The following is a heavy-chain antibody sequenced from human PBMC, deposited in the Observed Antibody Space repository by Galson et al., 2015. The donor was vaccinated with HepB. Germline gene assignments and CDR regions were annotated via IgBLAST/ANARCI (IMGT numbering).Heavy chain of an antibody. Sequence: SLRLSCAASGFTFSSYWMSWVRQAPGKGLEWVSNIKQDGSEKYYVDSVKGRFTISRDNAKNSLYLQMSSLRAEDTALYYCASDFDLSDRPLWYFDLWGRGTLVTVS. CDR3: ASDFDLSDRPLWYFDL. V-gene: IGHV3-7*01. CDR1: GFTFSSYW. CDR2: IKQDGSEK. D-gene: IGHD5/OR15-5a*01. J-gene: IGHJ2*01.